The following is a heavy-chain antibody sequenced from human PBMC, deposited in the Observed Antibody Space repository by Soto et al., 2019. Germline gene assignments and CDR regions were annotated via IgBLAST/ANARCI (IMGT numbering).Heavy chain of an antibody. J-gene: IGHJ4*02. CDR3: ARVGSSGWSPDY. CDR1: GGSISGHY. V-gene: IGHV4-59*11. CDR2: IFYSGST. Sequence: LSLTCSVSGGSISGHYWTWIRQSPGKGLEWIGYIFYSGSTNYNPSLKSRVTISVDTSKNQFSLKMSSVTAADTAVYYCARVGSSGWSPDYWGRGTLVTVSS. D-gene: IGHD6-19*01.